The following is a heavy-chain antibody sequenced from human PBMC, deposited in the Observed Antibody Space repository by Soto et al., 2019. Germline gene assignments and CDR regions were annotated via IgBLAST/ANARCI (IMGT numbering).Heavy chain of an antibody. Sequence: SETLSLTCSVSSSSISSSTYHWGWIRQAPGKGLEWIGSISYSGSTYYNPSLKSRVTLSVDTSENQFSLKLSSVTAADTAIYYCARRRWVAAIWDYFDYWGQGTLVTVSA. CDR3: ARRRWVAAIWDYFDY. V-gene: IGHV4-39*01. J-gene: IGHJ4*02. D-gene: IGHD2-15*01. CDR2: ISYSGST. CDR1: SSSISSSTYH.